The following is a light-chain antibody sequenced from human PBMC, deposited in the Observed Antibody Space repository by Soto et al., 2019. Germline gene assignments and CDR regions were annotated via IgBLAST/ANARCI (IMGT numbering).Light chain of an antibody. CDR1: QSVSMW. J-gene: IGKJ1*01. V-gene: IGKV1-5*01. CDR3: QQYNTYLTWT. CDR2: AAS. Sequence: DTQMTQSPSTLSASVGDRVTITCRASQSVSMWLAWYQQKPGKTPRLLIYAASNLESGVPSRFSGSGSGTKFTLTINGLKPEDAATYYCQQYNTYLTWTFGQGTKVDIK.